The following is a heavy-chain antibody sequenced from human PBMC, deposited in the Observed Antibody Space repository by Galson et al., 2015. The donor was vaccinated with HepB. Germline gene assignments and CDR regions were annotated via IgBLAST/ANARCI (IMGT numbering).Heavy chain of an antibody. V-gene: IGHV1-2*04. CDR1: GYTFTGYY. Sequence: SVKVSCKASGYTFTGYYMHWVRQAPGQGLEWMGWINPNSGGTNYAQKFQGWVTMTRDTSISTAYMELSRLRSDDTAVYYCARVGGGSYRPFDYWGQGTLVTVSS. D-gene: IGHD1-26*01. J-gene: IGHJ4*02. CDR3: ARVGGGSYRPFDY. CDR2: INPNSGGT.